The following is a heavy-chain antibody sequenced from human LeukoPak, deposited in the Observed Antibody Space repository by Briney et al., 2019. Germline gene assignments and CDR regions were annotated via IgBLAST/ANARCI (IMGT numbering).Heavy chain of an antibody. CDR2: INQDGSEK. CDR3: GRAYGAGSCDY. Sequence: GGSLRLSCAASGFTSGNHWMSWVRQAPGKGLEWVANINQDGSEKYYVDSVKGRFTISRDNAKNSLYLQMNSLRAEDAAVYYCGRAYGAGSCDYWGQGTLVTVSS. CDR1: GFTSGNHW. V-gene: IGHV3-7*01. J-gene: IGHJ4*02. D-gene: IGHD3-10*01.